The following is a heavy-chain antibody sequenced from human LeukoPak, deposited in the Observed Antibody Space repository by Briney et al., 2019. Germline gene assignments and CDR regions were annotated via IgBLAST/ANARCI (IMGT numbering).Heavy chain of an antibody. Sequence: GGSLRLSGAASGFTFSNYNMNWVRQAPGKGLEWVSYIGSGGSRTIYYADSVQGRFTVSRDNAKNSLYLQMNSLRAEDTAVYYCARGGVVTITTLDYWGQGTLVTVSS. V-gene: IGHV3-48*04. D-gene: IGHD3-22*01. CDR3: ARGGVVTITTLDY. J-gene: IGHJ4*02. CDR2: IGSGGSRTI. CDR1: GFTFSNYN.